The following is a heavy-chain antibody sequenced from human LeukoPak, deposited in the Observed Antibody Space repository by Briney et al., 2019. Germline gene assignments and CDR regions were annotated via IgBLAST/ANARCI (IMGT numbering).Heavy chain of an antibody. CDR2: ITGGGITA. CDR3: AQGIVGTTKWDY. J-gene: IGHJ4*02. Sequence: GGSLRLSCAASGFTFSSYDMSWVRPAPGKGLEWVSTITGGGITASYADSVMGRFIISRDNSKNTLCLQMNSLRAEDTAIYYCAQGIVGTTKWDYWGQGTLVTVSS. D-gene: IGHD1-26*01. CDR1: GFTFSSYD. V-gene: IGHV3-23*01.